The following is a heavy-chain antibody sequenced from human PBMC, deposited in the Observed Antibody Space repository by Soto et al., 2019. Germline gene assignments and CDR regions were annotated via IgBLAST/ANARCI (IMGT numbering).Heavy chain of an antibody. V-gene: IGHV3-48*02. J-gene: IGHJ5*02. CDR3: AREGGVLNWFDP. Sequence: EVQLVESGGGLVQPGGSLRLSCAASGFTFSSYSMNWVRQAPGKGLEWVSYIISSSSTIYYADSVKGRFTISRDNAKNSLYRQMNSLRDEDTAVYYCAREGGVLNWFDPWGQGTLVTVSS. CDR2: IISSSSTI. D-gene: IGHD3-16*01. CDR1: GFTFSSYS.